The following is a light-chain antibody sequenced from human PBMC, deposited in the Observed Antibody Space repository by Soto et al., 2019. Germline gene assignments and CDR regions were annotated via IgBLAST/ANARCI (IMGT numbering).Light chain of an antibody. CDR2: GAS. CDR3: QQYSNWPPYT. V-gene: IGKV3-15*01. J-gene: IGKJ2*01. CDR1: QSVSSK. Sequence: EIMMTQSPATLSVSPGERATLSCRASQSVSSKLAWYQQKPGQAPRLLIYGASTRATDIPARFSGSGSGTDFTLTISSLQSEDFAVYYCQQYSNWPPYTFGQGTKLEI.